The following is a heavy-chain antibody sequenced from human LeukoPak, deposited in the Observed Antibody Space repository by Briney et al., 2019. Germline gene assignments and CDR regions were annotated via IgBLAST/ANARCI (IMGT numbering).Heavy chain of an antibody. Sequence: SETLSLTCTVSGGFVSSSSYYWGWIRQPPGKGLEWIGNVYYSASTYYHPSLKSRVTISVDTSKNQFSLKLSSVTAADTAVYYCVRDSSVLRYFDWFLGFDPWGQGTLVTVSS. CDR1: GGFVSSSSYY. D-gene: IGHD3-9*01. J-gene: IGHJ5*02. CDR3: VRDSSVLRYFDWFLGFDP. V-gene: IGHV4-39*07. CDR2: VYYSAST.